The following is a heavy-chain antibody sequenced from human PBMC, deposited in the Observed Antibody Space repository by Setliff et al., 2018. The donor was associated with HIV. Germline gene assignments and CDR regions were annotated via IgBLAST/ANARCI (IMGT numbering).Heavy chain of an antibody. CDR2: IYNAGRI. D-gene: IGHD3-10*01. J-gene: IGHJ6*02. Sequence: LSLTCTVSGYSISSGYYWGWIRQPPGKGLEWIGTIYNAGRISYNPSLRSRVTFSVDTSQNQFSLILRSVTAADTAVYYCARPGSSSSYYAMDVWGQGTTVTVSS. CDR1: GYSISSGYY. CDR3: ARPGSSSSYYAMDV. V-gene: IGHV4-38-2*02.